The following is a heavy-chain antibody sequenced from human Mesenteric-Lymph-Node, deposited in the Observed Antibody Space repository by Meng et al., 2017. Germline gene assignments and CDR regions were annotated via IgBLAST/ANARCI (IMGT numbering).Heavy chain of an antibody. CDR1: GFSLSGYW. V-gene: IGHV3-7*01. D-gene: IGHD2-2*01. CDR2: INLDGTTK. CDR3: VRDVPGSASAFDI. Sequence: GESLKISCAASGFSLSGYWMSWVRQAPGKGLQWVANINLDGTTKNYLDSLKGQFIISRDNAKNSLNLVINSLRGEDTAVYYCVRDVPGSASAFDIWGQGTVVTVSS. J-gene: IGHJ3*02.